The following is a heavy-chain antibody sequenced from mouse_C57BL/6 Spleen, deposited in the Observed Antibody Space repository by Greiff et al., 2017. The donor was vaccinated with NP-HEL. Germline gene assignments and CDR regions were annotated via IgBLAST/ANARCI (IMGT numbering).Heavy chain of an antibody. D-gene: IGHD4-1*01. CDR2: ISSGGSYT. CDR3: ARAGTGTGGFDY. V-gene: IGHV5-6*01. J-gene: IGHJ2*01. Sequence: EVQLVESGGDLVKPGGSLKLSCAASGFTFSSYGMSWVRQTPDKRLEWVATISSGGSYTYYTANVKGRFTLSRDTAKNTLYLQIGSLKSEDTAMYYCARAGTGTGGFDYWGQGTTLTVSS. CDR1: GFTFSSYG.